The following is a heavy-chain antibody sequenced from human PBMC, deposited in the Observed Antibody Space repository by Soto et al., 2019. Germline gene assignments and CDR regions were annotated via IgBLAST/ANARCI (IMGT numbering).Heavy chain of an antibody. J-gene: IGHJ3*02. CDR1: GSTFTSYY. V-gene: IGHV1-46*01. CDR2: INPSGGST. CDR3: AGGGITIFGVVTHHDAFDI. D-gene: IGHD3-3*01. Sequence: ASVKVSCKASGSTFTSYYMHWVRQAPGQGLEWMGIINPSGGSTSYAQKFQGRVTMTRDTSTSTVYMELSSLRSEDTAVYYCAGGGITIFGVVTHHDAFDIWGQGTMVTVSS.